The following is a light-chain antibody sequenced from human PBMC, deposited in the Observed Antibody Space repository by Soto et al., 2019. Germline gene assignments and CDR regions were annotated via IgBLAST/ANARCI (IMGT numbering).Light chain of an antibody. Sequence: QSALTQPASVSGSPGQSITISCTGTSSDVGAYNYVSWYQQHPGKAPKLMIYDVSHRPSGVSNRFSGSKSGNTASLTISGLQAEDEADYYCNPYTSSSNCVFGTGTKVTVL. CDR3: NPYTSSSNCV. CDR1: SSDVGAYNY. CDR2: DVS. J-gene: IGLJ1*01. V-gene: IGLV2-14*01.